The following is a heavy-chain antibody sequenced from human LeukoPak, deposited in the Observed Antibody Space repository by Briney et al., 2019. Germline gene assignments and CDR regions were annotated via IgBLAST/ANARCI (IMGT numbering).Heavy chain of an antibody. V-gene: IGHV6-1*01. J-gene: IGHJ4*02. Sequence: QTLSLTCAISGDSIFTNNVAWNWIRQSPSRGLEWLGRTYYRSKWSFDYAVSVKSRITINADTSKNQFSLQLSSVTPEDTAVYYCARGKYTSFDNWGQGTLVTVSS. D-gene: IGHD6-6*01. CDR2: TYYRSKWSF. CDR1: GDSIFTNNVA. CDR3: ARGKYTSFDN.